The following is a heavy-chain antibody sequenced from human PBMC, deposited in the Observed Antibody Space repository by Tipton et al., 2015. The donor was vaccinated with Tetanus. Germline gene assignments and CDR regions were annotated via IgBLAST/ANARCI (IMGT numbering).Heavy chain of an antibody. V-gene: IGHV4-61*08. CDR3: AILPKHWLAPRGAP. CDR1: GGSVRGGDYS. D-gene: IGHD6-19*01. CDR2: IFHSGST. J-gene: IGHJ5*02. Sequence: GLVKPSETLSLTCTVSGGSVRGGDYSWNWIRQPPGKGLEWIAYIFHSGSTNYSPSLKSRVTISVDTSKNQFSLNMSSVTAADTAVYYCAILPKHWLAPRGAPWGQGILVTVSS.